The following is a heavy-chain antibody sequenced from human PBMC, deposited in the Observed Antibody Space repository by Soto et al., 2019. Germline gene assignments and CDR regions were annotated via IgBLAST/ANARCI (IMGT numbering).Heavy chain of an antibody. CDR3: ARSQWGYSGYDKFDY. V-gene: IGHV4-39*01. CDR1: GGSISSSSYY. CDR2: IYYSGST. D-gene: IGHD5-12*01. Sequence: SETLSLTCTVSGGSISSSSYYWGWIRQPPGKGLEWIGSIYYSGSTYYNPSLKSRATISVDTSKNQFSLKLSSVTAADTAVYYCARSQWGYSGYDKFDYWGQGTLVTVSS. J-gene: IGHJ4*02.